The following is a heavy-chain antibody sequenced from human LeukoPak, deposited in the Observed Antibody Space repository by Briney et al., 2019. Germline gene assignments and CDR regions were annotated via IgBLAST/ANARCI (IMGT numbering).Heavy chain of an antibody. CDR1: GGSISSSSYY. J-gene: IGHJ4*02. CDR2: IYYSGST. CDR3: ARRIVGATPFDY. D-gene: IGHD1-26*01. Sequence: SETLSLTCSVSGGSISSSSYYWGWIRQPPGKGLEWIGSIYYSGSTYYNPSLKSRVTISVDTSKNQFSLKLSSVTAADTAVYYCARRIVGATPFDYWGQGTLVTVSS. V-gene: IGHV4-39*07.